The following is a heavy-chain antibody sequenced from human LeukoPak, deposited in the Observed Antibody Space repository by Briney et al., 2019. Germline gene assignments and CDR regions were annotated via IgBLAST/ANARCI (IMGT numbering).Heavy chain of an antibody. Sequence: SSETLSLTCTVSGGSISSNNYYWGWIRQPPGKGLEWIGSIYYGGYTYYNPSLKSRVTISVDTSKNQFSLKLSSVTAADTAIYYCQSRFLEWLLDYWGQGTLVTVSS. CDR3: QSRFLEWLLDY. D-gene: IGHD3-3*01. J-gene: IGHJ4*02. CDR1: GGSISSNNYY. V-gene: IGHV4-39*01. CDR2: IYYGGYT.